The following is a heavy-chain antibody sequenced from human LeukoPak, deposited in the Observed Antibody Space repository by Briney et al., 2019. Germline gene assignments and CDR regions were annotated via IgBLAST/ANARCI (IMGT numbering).Heavy chain of an antibody. CDR1: GGSFSGYY. CDR3: AREVPSGVFWSGNDIFDY. CDR2: INHSGST. Sequence: PSETLSLTCAVYGGSFSGYYWSWIRQPPGKGLEWIGEINHSGSTNYNPSLKSRVTISVDTSKNQFSLKLSSVTAADTAVYYCAREVPSGVFWSGNDIFDYWGQGTLVTVSS. V-gene: IGHV4-34*01. D-gene: IGHD3-3*01. J-gene: IGHJ4*02.